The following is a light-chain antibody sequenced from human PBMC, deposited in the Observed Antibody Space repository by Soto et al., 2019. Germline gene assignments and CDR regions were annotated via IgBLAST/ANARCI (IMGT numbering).Light chain of an antibody. CDR1: QSVSSY. CDR2: GVY. J-gene: IGKJ1*01. Sequence: DIVLTQSPAPLSLSPGERATLSCMASQSVSSYLAWYQQKPGQAPRLLISGVYSRAAGIPDRFSGSGSGTDFTLTISRLEPEDVAVYYCQQYDNSPRTLGQGTKVDI. V-gene: IGKV3-20*01. CDR3: QQYDNSPRT.